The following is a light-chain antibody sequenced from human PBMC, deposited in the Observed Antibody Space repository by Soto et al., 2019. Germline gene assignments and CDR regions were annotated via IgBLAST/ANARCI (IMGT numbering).Light chain of an antibody. CDR1: SSDIGADDF. CDR3: SLYISGSTYV. V-gene: IGLV2-14*01. Sequence: QSALTQPASVSGSPGQSITISCTGTSSDIGADDFVSWYQHHPDKTPKLIIFEVTYRPTGISHRFSASKSGNTASLTISGLEAEDEAFYYCSLYISGSTYVFGTGTKVTVL. CDR2: EVT. J-gene: IGLJ1*01.